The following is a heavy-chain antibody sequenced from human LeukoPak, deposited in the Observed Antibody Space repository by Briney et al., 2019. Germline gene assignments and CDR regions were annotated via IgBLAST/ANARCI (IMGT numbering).Heavy chain of an antibody. CDR1: GFTFSSYS. V-gene: IGHV3-48*01. CDR2: ISSSSSTI. Sequence: GGSLRLSCAASGFTFSSYSMNWVRQAPGKGLEWVSYISSSSSTIYYADSVKGRFTISRDNAKNSLYLQMNSLRAEDTAVYYCASSACGGDYCYYYGMDVWGQGTTVTVSS. J-gene: IGHJ6*02. CDR3: ASSACGGDYCYYYGMDV. D-gene: IGHD4-17*01.